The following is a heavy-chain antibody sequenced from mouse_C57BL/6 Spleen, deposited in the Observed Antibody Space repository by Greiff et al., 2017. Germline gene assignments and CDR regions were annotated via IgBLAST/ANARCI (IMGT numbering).Heavy chain of an antibody. Sequence: DVQLQESGPGLVKPSQSLSLTCSVTGYSITSGYYWNWIRQFPGNKLEWMGYISYDGSNNYNPSLKNRISITRDTSKNQFFLKLNSVTTEDTATYYCARGRDYGSSYGYFDVWGTGTTVTVSS. V-gene: IGHV3-6*01. CDR1: GYSITSGYY. CDR2: ISYDGSN. CDR3: ARGRDYGSSYGYFDV. J-gene: IGHJ1*03. D-gene: IGHD1-1*01.